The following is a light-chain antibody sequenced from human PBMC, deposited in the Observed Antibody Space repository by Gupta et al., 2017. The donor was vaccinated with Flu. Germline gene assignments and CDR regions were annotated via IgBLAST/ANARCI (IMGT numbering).Light chain of an antibody. Sequence: VIWITNPLSLLSASTGDRVTITCRMIQGLSSYLAWYQQKPGKAPGLLIYAASTLQTGVPSRFSGSGSGTDFTLNISRLQSEDFGIYYCIQYYSCPRTFGHGTKVDIK. CDR2: AAS. J-gene: IGKJ3*01. V-gene: IGKV1D-8*01. CDR3: IQYYSCPRT. CDR1: QGLSSY.